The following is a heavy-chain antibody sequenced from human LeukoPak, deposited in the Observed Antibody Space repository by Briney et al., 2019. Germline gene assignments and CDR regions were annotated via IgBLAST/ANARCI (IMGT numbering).Heavy chain of an antibody. J-gene: IGHJ6*03. D-gene: IGHD5-24*01. Sequence: GASVKVSCKASGGTFSNYAITWVRQAPGQGLEWMGGIIPMFGTASYAQKFQGRVTITADKSTSTAYMELSSLRSEDTAVYYCARVIPPDEIEMATINYYYYYMDVWGKGTTVTISS. CDR2: IIPMFGTA. V-gene: IGHV1-69*06. CDR1: GGTFSNYA. CDR3: ARVIPPDEIEMATINYYYYYMDV.